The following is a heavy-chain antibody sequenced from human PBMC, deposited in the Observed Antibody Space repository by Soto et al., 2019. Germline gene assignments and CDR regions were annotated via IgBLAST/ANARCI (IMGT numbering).Heavy chain of an antibody. CDR1: GYTFTSYY. J-gene: IGHJ3*02. Sequence: SVKVSCKASGYTFTSYYMHWVRQAPGQGLEWMGIINPSGGSTSYAQKFQGRVTMTRDTSTSTVYMELSSLRSEDTAVYYCARDAQDDYGGSAGAFDIWGQGTMVTVSS. V-gene: IGHV1-46*01. CDR3: ARDAQDDYGGSAGAFDI. CDR2: INPSGGST. D-gene: IGHD4-17*01.